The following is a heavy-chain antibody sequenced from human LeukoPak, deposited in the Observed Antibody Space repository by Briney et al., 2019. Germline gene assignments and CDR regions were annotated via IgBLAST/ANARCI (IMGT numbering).Heavy chain of an antibody. D-gene: IGHD2-2*01. V-gene: IGHV1-18*04. CDR3: ARAMCSSTICHGRNDY. CDR1: GYTFTSYG. J-gene: IGHJ4*02. CDR2: ISADNGKT. Sequence: GASVKVSCKASGYTFTSYGISWVRQAAGQGLEWMGWISADNGKTNYAQKLQGRVTMTTDTSTTTAYMELRSLRSDDTAVYYCARAMCSSTICHGRNDYWGQGTLVTVSS.